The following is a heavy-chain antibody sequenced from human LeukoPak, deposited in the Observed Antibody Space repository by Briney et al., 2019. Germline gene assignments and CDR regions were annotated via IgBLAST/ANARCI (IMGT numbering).Heavy chain of an antibody. J-gene: IGHJ4*02. D-gene: IGHD3-16*01. V-gene: IGHV3-48*01. CDR1: GFTFSIYR. CDR3: ASGDKSYEPY. CDR2: ISGSSSNI. Sequence: GGSLRLSCAASGFTFSIYRMNWVRQVPGKGLEWISFISGSSSNIYYADSVKGRFTISRDNAKNSLYLQMNSLRVEDTAVYYCASGDKSYEPYWGQGTLVTVST.